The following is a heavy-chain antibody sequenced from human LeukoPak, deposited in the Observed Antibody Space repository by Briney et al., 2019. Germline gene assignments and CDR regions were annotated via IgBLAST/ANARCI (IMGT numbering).Heavy chain of an antibody. J-gene: IGHJ3*02. CDR2: IIPIFGTA. Sequence: GSSVKVSCKASGGTFSSYAISWVRQAPGQGPEWMGGIIPIFGTANYAQKFQGRVTITTDESTSTAYMELSSLRSEDTAVYYCARVPGYCSSTSCSLGAFDIWGQGTMVTVSS. V-gene: IGHV1-69*05. CDR1: GGTFSSYA. CDR3: ARVPGYCSSTSCSLGAFDI. D-gene: IGHD2-2*01.